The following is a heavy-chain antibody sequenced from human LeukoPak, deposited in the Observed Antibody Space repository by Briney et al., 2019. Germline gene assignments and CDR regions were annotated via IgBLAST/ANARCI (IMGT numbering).Heavy chain of an antibody. CDR2: IAPDSGGT. J-gene: IGHJ5*02. Sequence: ASVKVSCKASGYSFTGYYMYWVRQAPGQGLEWMGWIAPDSGGTNYVQKFQGRVTMTRDTSISTAYMELSRLRSDDTALYYCAIVLTHKWFDLCGQGTLVTVSS. CDR3: AIVLTHKWFDL. V-gene: IGHV1-2*02. D-gene: IGHD2-8*01. CDR1: GYSFTGYY.